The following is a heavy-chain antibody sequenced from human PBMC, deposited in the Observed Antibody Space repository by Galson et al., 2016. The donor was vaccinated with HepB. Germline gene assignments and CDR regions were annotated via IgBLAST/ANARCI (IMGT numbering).Heavy chain of an antibody. CDR2: INPNNGGT. CDR1: GSTFTGYY. J-gene: IGHJ4*02. CDR3: ARVGFSSGWSLDY. Sequence: SVKVSCKASGSTFTGYYMHWVRQAPGQGLEWMGWINPNNGGTNFAQKFQGWVAMTWDTSLNTAYMELSRLRSDDTAVYYCARVGFSSGWSLDYWGQGILVTVSP. V-gene: IGHV1-2*04. D-gene: IGHD6-19*01.